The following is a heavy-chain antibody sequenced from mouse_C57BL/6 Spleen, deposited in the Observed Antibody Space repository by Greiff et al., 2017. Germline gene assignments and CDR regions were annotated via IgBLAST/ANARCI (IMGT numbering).Heavy chain of an antibody. J-gene: IGHJ4*01. CDR2: IDPSDSYT. D-gene: IGHD1-1*01. V-gene: IGHV1-69*01. Sequence: QVQLQQPGAELVMPGASVKLSCKASGYTFTSYWMHWVKQRPGQGLEWIGEIDPSDSYTNYNQKFKGKSTLTVDKSSSTAYMQLSSLTSEDSAVYYCARYYGSSYDAMDYWGQGTSVTVSS. CDR1: GYTFTSYW. CDR3: ARYYGSSYDAMDY.